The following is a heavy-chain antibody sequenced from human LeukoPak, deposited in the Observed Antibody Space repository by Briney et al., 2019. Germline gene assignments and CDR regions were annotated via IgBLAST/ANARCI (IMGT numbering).Heavy chain of an antibody. D-gene: IGHD3-16*02. V-gene: IGHV4-34*01. J-gene: IGHJ4*02. Sequence: PSETLSLTCAVYGGSFSGYYWSWIRQPPGKGLEWIGEINHSGSTNYNPSLKSRVTISVDTSKNQFSLKLSSVTAADTAVYYCARGGDCVWGSYRYFDYWGQGTLVTVSS. CDR3: ARGGDCVWGSYRYFDY. CDR2: INHSGST. CDR1: GGSFSGYY.